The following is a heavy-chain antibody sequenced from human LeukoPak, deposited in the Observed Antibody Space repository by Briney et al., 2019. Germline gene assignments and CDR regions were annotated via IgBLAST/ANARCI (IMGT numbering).Heavy chain of an antibody. V-gene: IGHV1-2*02. CDR2: INPDGGST. D-gene: IGHD6-19*01. J-gene: IGHJ4*02. CDR3: ARVSYSSGWLFDY. CDR1: GYTFTSYW. Sequence: ASVKVSCKASGYTFTSYWIQWVRQAPGQGLEWMGLINPDGGSTAYAHRFQGRVIMTRDTSISTAYMELSRLRSDDTAVYYCARVSYSSGWLFDYWGQGTLVTVSS.